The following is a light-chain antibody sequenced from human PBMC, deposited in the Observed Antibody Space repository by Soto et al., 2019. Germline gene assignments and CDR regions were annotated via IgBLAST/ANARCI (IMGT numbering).Light chain of an antibody. CDR2: GAS. V-gene: IGKV1D-12*01. J-gene: IGKJ4*01. Sequence: DIQMTQSPSSVSASVGDSVTITCRASQDISSWLAWYQQKPGQAPNLLIYGASTLQSGVPLRFSGSGSGTDFTLTINSLQPDDFATYYCHKAHSFPLTFGGGTKVEIK. CDR1: QDISSW. CDR3: HKAHSFPLT.